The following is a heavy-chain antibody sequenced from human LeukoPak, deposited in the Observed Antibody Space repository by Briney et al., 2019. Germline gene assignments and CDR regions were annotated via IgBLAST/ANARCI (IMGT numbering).Heavy chain of an antibody. J-gene: IGHJ6*04. CDR3: AELGITMIGGV. CDR1: GFTFSRYD. V-gene: IGHV3-48*03. D-gene: IGHD3-10*02. CDR2: ISRSSSTI. Sequence: QSGGSLRLSCAASGFTFSRYDMNWVRQAPGKGLGWVSYISRSSSTIYYADSVKGRFTISRDNAKNSLYLQMNSLRAEDTAVYYCAELGITMIGGVWGKGTTVTISS.